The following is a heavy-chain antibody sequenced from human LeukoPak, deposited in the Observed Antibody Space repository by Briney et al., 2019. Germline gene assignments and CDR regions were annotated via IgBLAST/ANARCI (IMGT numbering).Heavy chain of an antibody. CDR3: ARTGHYRFDY. J-gene: IGHJ4*02. Sequence: ASVKVSCKASGYTFTSYYMHWVRQAPGQGLEWLGWVSIYNDNTNYAREFQDRITMTTDISTSTAYMELKSLTSDDTAVYFCARTGHYRFDYWGQGTLVTVSS. CDR2: VSIYNDNT. V-gene: IGHV1-18*04. CDR1: GYTFTSYY. D-gene: IGHD3-9*01.